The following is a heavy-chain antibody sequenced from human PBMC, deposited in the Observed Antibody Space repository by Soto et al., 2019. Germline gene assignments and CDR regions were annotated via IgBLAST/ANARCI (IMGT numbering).Heavy chain of an antibody. CDR2: IYHSGST. Sequence: LALTWPVSWGTIIRCGYPRSLKRQPPGKGLEWIGYIYHSGSTYYNPSLKSRVTISVDRSKNQFSLKLSSVTAADTAVYYCARLVWEAFDIWGQGTMVTVSS. J-gene: IGHJ3*02. V-gene: IGHV4-30-2*01. D-gene: IGHD1-26*01. CDR3: ARLVWEAFDI. CDR1: WGTIIRCGYP.